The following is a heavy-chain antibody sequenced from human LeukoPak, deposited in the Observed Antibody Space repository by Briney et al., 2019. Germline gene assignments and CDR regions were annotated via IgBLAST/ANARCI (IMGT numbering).Heavy chain of an antibody. V-gene: IGHV1-18*01. CDR3: ARGGCSSTSCYSPYYYYGMDV. CDR2: ISAYNGNT. CDR1: GYTFTSYG. Sequence: ASVKVSCKASGYTFTSYGISWVRQAPGQGLEWMGWISAYNGNTNYAQKLQVRVTMTTDTSTSTAYMELRSLRSDDTAVYYCARGGCSSTSCYSPYYYYGMDVWGQGTTVTVSS. J-gene: IGHJ6*02. D-gene: IGHD2-2*02.